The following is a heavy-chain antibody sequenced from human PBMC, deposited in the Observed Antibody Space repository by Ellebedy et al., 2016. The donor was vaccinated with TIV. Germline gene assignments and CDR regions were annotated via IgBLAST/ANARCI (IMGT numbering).Heavy chain of an antibody. J-gene: IGHJ5*02. D-gene: IGHD6-13*01. V-gene: IGHV4-31*03. CDR2: IYYSGTT. CDR1: GGSLSSGAFY. CDR3: ARSWGAAGTDYDNWFNP. Sequence: SETLSLXCTVSGGSLSSGAFYWSWIRQLPGKGLEWIGTIYYSGTTYYNPSLKSRVIMSVDTAKNQFSLKLNSVTAADTAVYYCARSWGAAGTDYDNWFNPWGQGTLVTVSS.